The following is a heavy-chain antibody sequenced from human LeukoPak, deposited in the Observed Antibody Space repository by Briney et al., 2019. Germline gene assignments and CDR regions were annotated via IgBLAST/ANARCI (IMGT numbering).Heavy chain of an antibody. CDR2: ISYDGLQK. V-gene: IGHV3-30*09. CDR3: ARDSGMYASGWYQKHFQH. Sequence: GGSLRLSCAASGFTLNSYTMHWVRQAPGKGLEWVAAISYDGLQKYYAQSVKGRFAISRDTSRNTLYLQMYSLRAEDRAVYYCARDSGMYASGWYQKHFQHWGQGTPVIVSS. D-gene: IGHD6-19*01. J-gene: IGHJ1*01. CDR1: GFTLNSYT.